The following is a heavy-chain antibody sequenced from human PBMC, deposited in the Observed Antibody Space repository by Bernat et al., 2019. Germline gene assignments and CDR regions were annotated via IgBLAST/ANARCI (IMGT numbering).Heavy chain of an antibody. J-gene: IGHJ3*02. V-gene: IGHV4-31*03. CDR2: IYYSGNT. Sequence: QVQLQESGPGLVKPSQTLSLICTVSGGSISTGDYYWSWIRQHPGKGLEWIGYIYYSGNTYHNPSLKSRVTISVDTSKNQFSLKLSSVTAADTAVYFCARVEGAYVDFDIWGQGTMVTVSS. D-gene: IGHD4-17*01. CDR1: GGSISTGDYY. CDR3: ARVEGAYVDFDI.